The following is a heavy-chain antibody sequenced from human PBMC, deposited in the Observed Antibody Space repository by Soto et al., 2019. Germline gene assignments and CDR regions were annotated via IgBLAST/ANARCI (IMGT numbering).Heavy chain of an antibody. CDR3: AKYCSTTHCSYFDY. Sequence: GGSLRLSCAASGFTFSSYGMSWVRQAPGKGLEWVSAVSGSGGSTYYADSVKSRFTISRDNSKNTLFLQMNSLRAEDAAIYYCAKYCSTTHCSYFDYWGQGTLVTVSS. CDR1: GFTFSSYG. J-gene: IGHJ4*02. V-gene: IGHV3-23*01. CDR2: VSGSGGST. D-gene: IGHD2-2*01.